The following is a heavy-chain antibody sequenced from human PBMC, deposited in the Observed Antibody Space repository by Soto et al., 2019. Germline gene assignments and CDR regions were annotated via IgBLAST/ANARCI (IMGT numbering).Heavy chain of an antibody. V-gene: IGHV3-23*01. CDR2: ISGSGGST. J-gene: IGHJ3*02. CDR3: AKDQNRALDAFDI. D-gene: IGHD3-10*01. CDR1: GFTFSSYA. Sequence: PVGSLRLSCAASGFTFSSYAMSWVRQAPGKGLEWVSAISGSGGSTYYADSVKGRFTISRDNSKNTLYLQMNSLRAEDTAVYYCAKDQNRALDAFDIWGQGTMVTVSS.